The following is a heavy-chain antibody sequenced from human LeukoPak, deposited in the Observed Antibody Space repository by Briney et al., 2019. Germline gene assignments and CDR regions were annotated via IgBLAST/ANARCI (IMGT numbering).Heavy chain of an antibody. D-gene: IGHD2-15*01. CDR3: ARSSSCSGGSCYSPFDY. CDR1: GGSISSGGYY. J-gene: IGHJ4*02. V-gene: IGHV4-31*03. CDR2: IYYSGST. Sequence: SETLSLTCTVSGGSISSGGYYWSWIRQHPGKGLEWIGYIYYSGSTYYNPSLKSRVTISVDTSKNQFSLKLSSVTAADTAVYYCARSSSCSGGSCYSPFDYWGQGTLVTVSS.